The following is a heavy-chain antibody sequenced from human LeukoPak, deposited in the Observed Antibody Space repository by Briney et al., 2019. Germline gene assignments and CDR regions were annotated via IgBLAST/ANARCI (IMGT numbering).Heavy chain of an antibody. Sequence: SETLSLTCTVSGGSFSSYYWSCIRQPPGKGLEWIGRIYTSGSTNYNPSLTSRVTMSVDTSKNQFSLKLSSLTAADTAVYYCARDFFKYYCSGSYSIHGMDVWGQGITVIVSS. J-gene: IGHJ6*02. CDR2: IYTSGST. V-gene: IGHV4-4*07. CDR1: GGSFSSYY. D-gene: IGHD3-10*01. CDR3: ARDFFKYYCSGSYSIHGMDV.